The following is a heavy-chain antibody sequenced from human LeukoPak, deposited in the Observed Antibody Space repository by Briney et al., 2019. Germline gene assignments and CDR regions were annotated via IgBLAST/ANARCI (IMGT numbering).Heavy chain of an antibody. Sequence: PGGSLRLSCAASGFTFSSYSMNWVRQAPGKGLEWVSSISSTSSYIYHADSVKGRFTISRDNSKNTLYLQMNSLRAEDTAVYYCARGGGSSWTGYYYYGMDVWGQGTTVTVSS. CDR1: GFTFSSYS. CDR3: ARGGGSSWTGYYYYGMDV. V-gene: IGHV3-21*04. D-gene: IGHD6-13*01. CDR2: ISSTSSYI. J-gene: IGHJ6*02.